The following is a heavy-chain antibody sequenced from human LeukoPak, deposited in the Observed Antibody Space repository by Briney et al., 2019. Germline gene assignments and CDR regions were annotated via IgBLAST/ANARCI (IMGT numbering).Heavy chain of an antibody. CDR1: GVTFSSSA. V-gene: IGHV3-23*01. J-gene: IGHJ4*02. CDR3: AKGGLIVGYSYSS. Sequence: PGGSLRLSCTASGVTFSSSAFSWVRQAPGKGREWGSAISDTGAITLYADSVKGRFTISRDSSKNTLSLQMNRLRAEDTALYYCAKGGLIVGYSYSSWGQGTLVTVSS. D-gene: IGHD5-18*01. CDR2: ISDTGAIT.